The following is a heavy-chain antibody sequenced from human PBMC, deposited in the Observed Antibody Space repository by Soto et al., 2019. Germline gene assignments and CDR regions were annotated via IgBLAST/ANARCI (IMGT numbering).Heavy chain of an antibody. CDR3: AFATSGNYGGFDF. V-gene: IGHV1-69-2*01. Sequence: EVRLVQSGAEVKKPGATVKISCRVSGYTFSDYFLHWIRQAPGKGLEWVGHVDPEDGDTINAEKLDGRIAIVADKSIDTAYMELSSLAYEDPAVYYCAFATSGNYGGFDFWGQGTVVTVSS. J-gene: IGHJ3*01. D-gene: IGHD4-17*01. CDR2: VDPEDGDT. CDR1: GYTFSDYF.